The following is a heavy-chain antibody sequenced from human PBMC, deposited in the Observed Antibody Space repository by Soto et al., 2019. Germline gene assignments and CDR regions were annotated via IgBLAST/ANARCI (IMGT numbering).Heavy chain of an antibody. CDR2: INHSGST. V-gene: IGHV4-34*01. CDR3: ARGRGYYFWSGYYAFDY. D-gene: IGHD3-3*01. J-gene: IGHJ4*02. CDR1: GGSFSGYY. Sequence: QVQLQQWGAGLLKPSETLSLTCAVYGGSFSGYYWSWIRQPPGKGLEWIGEINHSGSTNYNPSLKRRVTISVDTSKNQFSLKLSSVTAADTAVYYCARGRGYYFWSGYYAFDYWGQGTLVTVSS.